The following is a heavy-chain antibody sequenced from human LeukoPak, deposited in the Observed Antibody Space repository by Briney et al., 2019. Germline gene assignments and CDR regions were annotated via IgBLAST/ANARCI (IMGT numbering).Heavy chain of an antibody. V-gene: IGHV3-30*03. CDR2: ISYDGSNK. Sequence: GGTLRLSSAASGFTFSSFGMHWVRQAPGNGLEWVAVISYDGSNKYYAASVKGRFTISRDNSKNTLYLQMNSLRAEDTAVYYCATVTYYYGSGPGGDFDYWGQGTLVTVSS. J-gene: IGHJ4*02. CDR3: ATVTYYYGSGPGGDFDY. CDR1: GFTFSSFG. D-gene: IGHD3-10*01.